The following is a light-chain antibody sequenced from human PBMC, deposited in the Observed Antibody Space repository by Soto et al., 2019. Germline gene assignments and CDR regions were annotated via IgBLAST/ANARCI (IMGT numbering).Light chain of an antibody. V-gene: IGLV2-14*01. CDR3: SSYTSSSTLDVV. J-gene: IGLJ2*01. CDR1: SSDVGGYNY. Sequence: QSALTQPASVSGSPGQSITISCTGTSSDVGGYNYVSWYQQHPGKAPKLMIYEVSNRPSGVSNRFSGSKSGNTASLTISGLQAEDEAAYYCSSYTSSSTLDVVFGGGTKVTVL. CDR2: EVS.